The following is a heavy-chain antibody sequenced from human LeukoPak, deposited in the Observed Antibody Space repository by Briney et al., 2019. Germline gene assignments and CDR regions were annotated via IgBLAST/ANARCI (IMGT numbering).Heavy chain of an antibody. Sequence: GGSLRLSCAASGFTFSSYAMHWVRQAPGKGLEWVAVISYDGSNKYYADSVKGRFTISRDNSRNTLYLQMNSLRAEDTAVYYCARSRSIVATIVDYWGQGTLVTVSS. V-gene: IGHV3-30*04. J-gene: IGHJ4*02. CDR3: ARSRSIVATIVDY. CDR2: ISYDGSNK. D-gene: IGHD5-12*01. CDR1: GFTFSSYA.